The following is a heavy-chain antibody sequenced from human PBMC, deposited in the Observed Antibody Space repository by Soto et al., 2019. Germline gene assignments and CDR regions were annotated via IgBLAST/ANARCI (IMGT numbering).Heavy chain of an antibody. Sequence: QVQLVESGGGVVQPGRSLRLSCAASGFTFSSYAMHWVRQAPGKGLEWVAVISYDGSNKYYADSVKGRFTISRDNSKSTLYLQMNSLRAEDTAVYYCARDSRIAGRPGVSYYYYGMDVWGQGTTVTVSS. D-gene: IGHD6-6*01. J-gene: IGHJ6*02. CDR1: GFTFSSYA. V-gene: IGHV3-30-3*01. CDR3: ARDSRIAGRPGVSYYYYGMDV. CDR2: ISYDGSNK.